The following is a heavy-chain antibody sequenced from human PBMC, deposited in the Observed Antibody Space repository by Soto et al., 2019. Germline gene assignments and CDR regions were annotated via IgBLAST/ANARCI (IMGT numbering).Heavy chain of an antibody. CDR3: ARDLSRYCSGGSCYSQSYYYYYMDV. CDR2: IIPILGIA. CDR1: GGTFSSYT. Sequence: ASVKVSCKASGGTFSSYTISWVRQAPGQGLEWMGRIIPILGIANYAQKFQGRVTITADKSTSTAYMELSSLRSEDTAVYYCARDLSRYCSGGSCYSQSYYYYYMDVWGKGNTVTVSS. J-gene: IGHJ6*03. D-gene: IGHD2-15*01. V-gene: IGHV1-69*04.